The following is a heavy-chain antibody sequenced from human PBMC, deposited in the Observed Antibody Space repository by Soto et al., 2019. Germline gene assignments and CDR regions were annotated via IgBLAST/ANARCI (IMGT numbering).Heavy chain of an antibody. Sequence: QVQLLQSGAEVKKPGASVKVSCKASGYMFNTYGINWERQAHGQGLEWMGWISVYNGNIDYAHKFEDRVTMTTNTSTSAGYMELKSLTSNDTAVYYCARTYGSGDYFLPFEYWGQRTPVSVSS. CDR2: ISVYNGNI. J-gene: IGHJ4*02. D-gene: IGHD3-10*01. CDR1: GYMFNTYG. CDR3: ARTYGSGDYFLPFEY. V-gene: IGHV1-18*01.